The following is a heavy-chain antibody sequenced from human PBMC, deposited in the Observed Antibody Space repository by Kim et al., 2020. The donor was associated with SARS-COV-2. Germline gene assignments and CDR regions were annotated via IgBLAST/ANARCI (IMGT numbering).Heavy chain of an antibody. CDR1: RFTFSSYE. D-gene: IGHD4-17*01. J-gene: IGHJ6*02. CDR3: ASSYSTYGDYVPALRGYYCGSDV. V-gene: IGHV3-48*03. Sequence: GGSLRLSCAASRFTFSSYEMNWVRQAPGKGLEWVSYISSSGSTIYYEDSVRGRFTISIDNAKNSLYLQMNSLRAEDTAVYYCASSYSTYGDYVPALRGYYCGSDVWGQGTTVTVSS. CDR2: ISSSGSTI.